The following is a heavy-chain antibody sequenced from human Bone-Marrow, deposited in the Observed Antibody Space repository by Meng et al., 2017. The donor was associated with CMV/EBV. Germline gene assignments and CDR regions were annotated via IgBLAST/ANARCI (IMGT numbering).Heavy chain of an antibody. Sequence: GGSLRLSCAASGFILDDYGMSWVRQAPGKGLEWVSGINWNGVSRGYADSVKGRFTISRDKAKNSLYLQMNSLRAEDTALYYCARDGDYDFWSGYYSFDYWGQGTLVTVSS. D-gene: IGHD3-3*01. CDR1: GFILDDYG. V-gene: IGHV3-20*04. CDR2: INWNGVSR. CDR3: ARDGDYDFWSGYYSFDY. J-gene: IGHJ4*02.